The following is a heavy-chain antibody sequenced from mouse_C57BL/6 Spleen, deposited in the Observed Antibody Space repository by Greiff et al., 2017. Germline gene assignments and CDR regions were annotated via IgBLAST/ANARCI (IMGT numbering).Heavy chain of an antibody. D-gene: IGHD1-1*01. CDR3: APITTVVSYWYFDV. V-gene: IGHV14-3*01. CDR2: IDPANGNT. Sequence: EVKLMESVAELVRPGASVKLSCTASGFNIKNTYIHWVKQRPEQGLEWIGRIDPANGNTKYAPKFQGKATITADTSSNTAYLQLSSLTSEDTAIYYCAPITTVVSYWYFDVWGTGTTVTVSS. J-gene: IGHJ1*03. CDR1: GFNIKNTY.